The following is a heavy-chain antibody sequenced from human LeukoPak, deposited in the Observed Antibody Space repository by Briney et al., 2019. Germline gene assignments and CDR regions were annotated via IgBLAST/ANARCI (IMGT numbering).Heavy chain of an antibody. CDR3: ARLSQLYHFASGRYYYHAMDV. V-gene: IGHV4-59*01. D-gene: IGHD3-10*01. J-gene: IGHJ6*04. CDR2: IYYSGTT. CDR1: GGSMNGYY. Sequence: SETLSLTCTVSGGSMNGYYWSWIRQPPGKELEWIGYIYYSGTTSYDPSLKSRVTISVDMSKNQFSLRLSSVTAADTAVYCCARLSQLYHFASGRYYYHAMDVWGKGTTVIVSS.